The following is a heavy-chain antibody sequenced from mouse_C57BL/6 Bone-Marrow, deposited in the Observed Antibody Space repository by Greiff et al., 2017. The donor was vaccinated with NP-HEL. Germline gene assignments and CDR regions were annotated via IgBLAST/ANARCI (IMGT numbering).Heavy chain of an antibody. CDR1: GYTFTSYW. J-gene: IGHJ2*01. CDR2: IYPGNSDT. CDR3: TRCLVLLYFDY. D-gene: IGHD1-1*01. Sequence: EVQLQQSGTVLARPGASVKMSCKTSGYTFTSYWMHWVQQRPGQGLEWIGAIYPGNSDTSYNQQFKGKAKLTAVTSASTAYMELSSLTNEDSAVYYCTRCLVLLYFDYWGQGTTLTVSS. V-gene: IGHV1-5*01.